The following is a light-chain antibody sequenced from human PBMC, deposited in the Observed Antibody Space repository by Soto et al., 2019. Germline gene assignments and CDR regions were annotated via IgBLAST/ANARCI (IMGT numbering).Light chain of an antibody. CDR3: QQYHNWPIT. Sequence: DIQMTQSPSTLSASVGDRVTITCRASQSISSWLAWYQQKPGKAPKLLIYDASSLESGVPSRLSGSGSGTEFTLTISSLQSEDFAVYYCQQYHNWPITFGQGTRLEI. J-gene: IGKJ5*01. CDR1: QSISSW. CDR2: DAS. V-gene: IGKV1-5*01.